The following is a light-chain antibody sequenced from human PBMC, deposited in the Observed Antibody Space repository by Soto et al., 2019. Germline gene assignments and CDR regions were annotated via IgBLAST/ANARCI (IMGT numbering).Light chain of an antibody. CDR3: QQYGSSPGT. CDR2: GAS. CDR1: QSVSSN. J-gene: IGKJ1*01. Sequence: EIVMTQSPATLSVSPGERVTLSCRASQSVSSNLAWYQQKPGQAPRLLIYGASTRATGIPARFSGSGSGTEFTLTISSLQSEDFAVYYCQQYGSSPGTFGQGTKVEIK. V-gene: IGKV3-15*01.